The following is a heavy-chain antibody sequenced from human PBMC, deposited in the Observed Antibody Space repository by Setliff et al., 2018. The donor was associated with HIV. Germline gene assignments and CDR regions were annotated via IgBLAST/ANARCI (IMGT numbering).Heavy chain of an antibody. CDR1: GFSLSDAW. J-gene: IGHJ4*02. Sequence: GGSLRLSCAASGFSLSDAWTNWVRQAPGKGLEWIGRIKSKADGETTDYAAAVKGRFTISRSESKNILYLQMNSLKVEDTGVYYCVRGPFNWNDVYWGQGTLVTVSS. D-gene: IGHD1-1*01. CDR3: VRGPFNWNDVY. V-gene: IGHV3-15*01. CDR2: IKSKADGETT.